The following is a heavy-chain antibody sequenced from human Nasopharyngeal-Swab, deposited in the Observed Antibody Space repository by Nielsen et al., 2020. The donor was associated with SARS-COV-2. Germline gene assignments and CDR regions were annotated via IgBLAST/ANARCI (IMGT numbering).Heavy chain of an antibody. V-gene: IGHV3-30-3*01. Sequence: GESLKISCAASGFTFSSYAMHWVRQAPGKGLEWVAVISYDGSNKYYADSVKGRFTISRDNSKNTLYLQMNSLRAEDTAVYYCARDRYCSGGSCPVYFDYWGQGTLVTVSS. J-gene: IGHJ4*02. CDR1: GFTFSSYA. CDR3: ARDRYCSGGSCPVYFDY. CDR2: ISYDGSNK. D-gene: IGHD2-15*01.